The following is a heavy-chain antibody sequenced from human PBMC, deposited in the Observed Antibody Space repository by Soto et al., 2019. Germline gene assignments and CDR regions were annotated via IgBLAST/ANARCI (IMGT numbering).Heavy chain of an antibody. D-gene: IGHD6-19*01. V-gene: IGHV3-64D*06. Sequence: GGSLRLSCSASGFTFSSYAMHWVRQAPGKGLECVSAISSNGGSTYYADSVKGRFTISRDNSKNTLYLQMSSLRAEDTAVYYCVKLSARYSSGWSFYYYYGMDAWGQGTTVTVSS. CDR1: GFTFSSYA. CDR3: VKLSARYSSGWSFYYYYGMDA. CDR2: ISSNGGST. J-gene: IGHJ6*02.